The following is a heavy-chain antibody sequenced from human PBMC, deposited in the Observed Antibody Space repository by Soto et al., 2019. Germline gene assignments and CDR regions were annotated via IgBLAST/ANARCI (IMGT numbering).Heavy chain of an antibody. Sequence: GGSLRLSCAASGFTFSSYWMHWVRQAPGKGLVWVSRINSDGSSTSYADSVKGRFTISRDNAKNTLYLQMNSLRAEDTAVYYCARDSRKGCTNGVCYRYYYMDVWGKGTTVTVSS. CDR2: INSDGSST. V-gene: IGHV3-74*01. J-gene: IGHJ6*03. CDR3: ARDSRKGCTNGVCYRYYYMDV. D-gene: IGHD2-8*01. CDR1: GFTFSSYW.